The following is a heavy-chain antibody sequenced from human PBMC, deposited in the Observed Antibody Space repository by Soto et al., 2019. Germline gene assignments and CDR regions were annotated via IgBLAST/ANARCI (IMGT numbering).Heavy chain of an antibody. CDR2: IHHSGSS. V-gene: IGHV4-31*03. J-gene: IGHJ6*01. D-gene: IGHD1-26*01. CDR3: ARDASRSSVGGVGV. CDR1: GGSINIADYY. Sequence: QVQLQESGPGLVKPSQTLSLTCTVSGGSINIADYYWNWVRQPPGKGLEWIGEIHHSGSSDHNPSLKSRLTMSVDTAKNQVSLKLSSVTAADTAVYFCARDASRSSVGGVGVWGQGGTVIVSS.